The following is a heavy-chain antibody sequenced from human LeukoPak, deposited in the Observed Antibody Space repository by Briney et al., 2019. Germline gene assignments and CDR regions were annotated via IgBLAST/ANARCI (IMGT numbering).Heavy chain of an antibody. CDR2: ISGSGGAT. D-gene: IGHD3-16*02. CDR3: ANPARGSYLTDY. CDR1: GFTFTSYA. J-gene: IGHJ4*02. Sequence: PGGSLSLSRTASGFTFTSYALSWVRQSPGKGLEWVSAISGSGGATYYADSVKGRFTISRDNSKSTLFLQMNSLRAEDTAVYYCANPARGSYLTDYWGQGTLVTVSS. V-gene: IGHV3-23*01.